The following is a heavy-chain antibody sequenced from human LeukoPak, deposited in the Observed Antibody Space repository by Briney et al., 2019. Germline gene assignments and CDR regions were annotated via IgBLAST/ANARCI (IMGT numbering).Heavy chain of an antibody. Sequence: ASVKVSCKASGYTFTSYGISWVRQAPGQGLEWMGWISAYNGNTNYAQKLQGRVTMTTDTSTSTAYMELRSLRSDDTAVYYCAMIGGGSGSLNWFDPWGQRTLVTVSS. CDR1: GYTFTSYG. J-gene: IGHJ5*02. D-gene: IGHD3-10*01. CDR2: ISAYNGNT. CDR3: AMIGGGSGSLNWFDP. V-gene: IGHV1-18*01.